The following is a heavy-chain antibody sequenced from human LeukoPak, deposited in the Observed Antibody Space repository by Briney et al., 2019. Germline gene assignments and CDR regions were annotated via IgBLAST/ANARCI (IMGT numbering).Heavy chain of an antibody. V-gene: IGHV3-33*01. J-gene: IGHJ4*02. D-gene: IGHD6-19*01. CDR1: GFTFSSYG. Sequence: GGSLRLSCAASGFTFSSYGMHWVRQAPGKGLEWVAVIWYDGSNKYYADSVKGRFTISRDNSKNTLYLQMNSLRAEDTAAYYCARGHSSGWASPFDYWGQGTLVTVSS. CDR2: IWYDGSNK. CDR3: ARGHSSGWASPFDY.